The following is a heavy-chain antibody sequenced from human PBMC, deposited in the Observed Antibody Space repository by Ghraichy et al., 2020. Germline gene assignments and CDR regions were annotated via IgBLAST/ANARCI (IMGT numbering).Heavy chain of an antibody. CDR3: ARIERVWTLDY. Sequence: GGSLRLSCAASGFRFSNHWMSWVRQAPGKGLEWVGNIKNDGSEKYYKDSVKGRFTISRDNAKNSVYLQMNSLRAEDTAVYYCARIERVWTLDYWGQGALVTVSS. CDR1: GFRFSNHW. D-gene: IGHD1-1*01. V-gene: IGHV3-7*01. J-gene: IGHJ4*02. CDR2: IKNDGSEK.